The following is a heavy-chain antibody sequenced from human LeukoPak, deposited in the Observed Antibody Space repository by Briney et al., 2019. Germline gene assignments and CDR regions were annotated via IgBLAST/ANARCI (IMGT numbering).Heavy chain of an antibody. CDR2: IYYSGST. CDR3: ANQRENYDFWSGYLDYYYMDV. Sequence: SETLSLTCTVSGGSISSSSYYWGWIRQPPGKGLEWIGSIYYSGSTYYNPSLKSRFTISVDTSKNQFSLKLSSVAAADTAVYYCANQRENYDFWSGYLDYYYMDVWGKGTTVTVSS. J-gene: IGHJ6*03. D-gene: IGHD3-3*01. CDR1: GGSISSSSYY. V-gene: IGHV4-39*01.